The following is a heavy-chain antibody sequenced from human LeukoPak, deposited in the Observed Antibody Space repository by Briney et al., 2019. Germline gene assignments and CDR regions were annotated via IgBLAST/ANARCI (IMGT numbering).Heavy chain of an antibody. CDR3: ARSASGLFDY. J-gene: IGHJ4*02. D-gene: IGHD3-3*01. Sequence: PETLSLTCAVYGGSFSGYYWSWIRQPPGKGLEWIGEINHSGSTNYNPSLKSRVTISVDTSKNQFSLKLSSVTAADTAVYYCARSASGLFDYWGQGTLVTVSS. CDR1: GGSFSGYY. CDR2: INHSGST. V-gene: IGHV4-34*01.